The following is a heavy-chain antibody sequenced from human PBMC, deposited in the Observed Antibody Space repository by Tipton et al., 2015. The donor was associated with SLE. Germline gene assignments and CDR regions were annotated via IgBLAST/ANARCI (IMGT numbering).Heavy chain of an antibody. CDR1: GYTFTSYD. J-gene: IGHJ6*03. CDR2: MNPNSGNT. V-gene: IGHV1-8*02. Sequence: QSGAEVKKPGASVKVSCKASGYTFTSYDINWVRQATGQGLEWMGWMNPNSGNTGYAQKFQGRVTMTRNTSVSTAYMELSSLRSEDTAVYYCARGRNYDFWSGYYAMDVWGKGTTVTVSS. CDR3: ARGRNYDFWSGYYAMDV. D-gene: IGHD3-3*01.